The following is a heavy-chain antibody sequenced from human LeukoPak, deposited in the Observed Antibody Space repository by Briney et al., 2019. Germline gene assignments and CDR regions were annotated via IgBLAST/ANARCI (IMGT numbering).Heavy chain of an antibody. V-gene: IGHV4-30-2*03. D-gene: IGHD6-6*01. CDR2: IYYSGNT. CDR3: ARHKLPIDY. J-gene: IGHJ4*02. Sequence: LRLSCAASGFTFSSHAMSWVRQAPGEGLEWIGSIYYSGNTYYNPSLKSRVTISVDTSKNQFSLNLTSVTAADTAVYYCARHKLPIDYWGQGTLVTVSS. CDR1: GFTFSSHA.